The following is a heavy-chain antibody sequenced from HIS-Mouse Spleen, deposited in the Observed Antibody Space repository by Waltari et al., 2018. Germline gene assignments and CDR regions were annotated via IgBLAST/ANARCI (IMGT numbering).Heavy chain of an antibody. CDR2: YYSGST. CDR1: GGSISSYY. CDR3: ARASRDLLLPRYFDL. Sequence: QVQLQESGPGLVKPSETLSLTCTVSGGSISSYYWSWIRQPPGKGLEWIGYYSGSTNYIPSLTGRVTIPVDTSKNQFSLKLSSVTAADTAVYYCARASRDLLLPRYFDLWGRGTLVTVSS. V-gene: IGHV4-59*01. J-gene: IGHJ2*01.